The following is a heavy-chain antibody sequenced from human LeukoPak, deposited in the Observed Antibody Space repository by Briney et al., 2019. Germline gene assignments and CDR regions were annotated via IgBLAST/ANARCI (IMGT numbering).Heavy chain of an antibody. J-gene: IGHJ4*02. CDR3: ARQYYYDSSGYYYQPIDY. D-gene: IGHD3-22*01. CDR2: INWNGGST. V-gene: IGHV3-20*04. Sequence: GGSLRLSCAASGFTFDDYGMSWVRQAPGKGLEWVSGINWNGGSTGYADSVKGRFTISRDNAKNFLYLQMNSLRAEDTALYYCARQYYYDSSGYYYQPIDYWGQGTLVTVSS. CDR1: GFTFDDYG.